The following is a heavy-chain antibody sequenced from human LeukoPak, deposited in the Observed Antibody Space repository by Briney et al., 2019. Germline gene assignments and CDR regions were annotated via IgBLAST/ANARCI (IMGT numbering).Heavy chain of an antibody. CDR3: ARVLRLGSSWYPFDY. V-gene: IGHV4-34*01. D-gene: IGHD6-13*01. J-gene: IGHJ4*02. Sequence: GSLRLSCAASGFTFSSYEMNWVRQPPGKGLEWIGEINHSGSTNYNPSLKSRVTISVDTSKNQFSLKLSSVTAADTAVYYCARVLRLGSSWYPFDYWGQGTLVTVSS. CDR1: GFTFSSYE. CDR2: INHSGST.